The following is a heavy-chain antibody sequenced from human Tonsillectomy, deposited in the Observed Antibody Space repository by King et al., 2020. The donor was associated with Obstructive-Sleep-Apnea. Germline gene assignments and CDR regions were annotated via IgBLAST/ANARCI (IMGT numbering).Heavy chain of an antibody. CDR2: ISGSGGST. D-gene: IGHD6-13*01. CDR1: GFTFSSYA. J-gene: IGHJ1*01. V-gene: IGHV3-23*04. Sequence: VQLVESGGGLVQPGGSLRLSCAASGFTFSSYAMSGVRQAPGKGREGVSAISGSGGSTYYADSVKGRFTISRDNSKNTLYLQMNSLSAGDTAVYYCAKDFGIAAAGTSEYFQHWGQGTLVTVSS. CDR3: AKDFGIAAAGTSEYFQH.